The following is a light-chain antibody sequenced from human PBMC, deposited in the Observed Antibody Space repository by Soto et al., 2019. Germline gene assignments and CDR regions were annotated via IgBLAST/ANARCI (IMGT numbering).Light chain of an antibody. CDR1: QRVSSDS. CDR3: QQYGRSQT. Sequence: EIVLTQSPGTLSLSPGARAPLSCRASQRVSSDSLAWYQQQPGQAPRLLIYSTSNRATGIPDRFSGSGSGTDFTLTIRRLEPEDFALYYCQQYGRSQTFGQGTKVDIK. J-gene: IGKJ1*01. CDR2: STS. V-gene: IGKV3-20*01.